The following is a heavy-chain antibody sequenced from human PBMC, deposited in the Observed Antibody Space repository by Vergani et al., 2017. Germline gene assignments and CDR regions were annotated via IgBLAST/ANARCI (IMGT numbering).Heavy chain of an antibody. V-gene: IGHV4-59*11. CDR3: YYDFWAGYESGDV. D-gene: IGHD3-3*01. J-gene: IGHJ6*04. CDR1: FDSIRNLY. Sequence: QVQLQESGPGLVKSSETLSLTCSVSFDSIRNLYCNWIRQPPGKGLEWIGSIHYSENTNYNPSLKTRVTISVDTSKNQFSLTLTSVTAADTAVYYCYYDFWAGYESGDVWGKGTTVTVSS. CDR2: IHYSENT.